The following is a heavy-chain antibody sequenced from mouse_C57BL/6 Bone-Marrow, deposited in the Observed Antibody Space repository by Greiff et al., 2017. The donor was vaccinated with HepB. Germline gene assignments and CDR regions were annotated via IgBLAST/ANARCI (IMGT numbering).Heavy chain of an antibody. V-gene: IGHV1-9*01. Sequence: ESGAELMKPGASVKLSCKATGYTFTGYWIEWVKQRPGHGLEWIGEILPGSGSTNYNEKFKGKATFTADTSSNTAYMQLSSLTTEYSAIYYCARTKFNSCYYYGFAYWGQGTLVTVSA. CDR3: ARTKFNSCYYYGFAY. CDR1: GYTFTGYW. J-gene: IGHJ3*01. CDR2: ILPGSGST. D-gene: IGHD1-1*01.